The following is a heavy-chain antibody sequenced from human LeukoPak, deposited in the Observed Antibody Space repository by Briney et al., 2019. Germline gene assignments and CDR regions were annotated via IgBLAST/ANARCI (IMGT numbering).Heavy chain of an antibody. J-gene: IGHJ4*02. CDR1: GGTFTSYT. Sequence: SVKVSCKASGGTFTSYTISWVRQAPGQGLEWMGRIIPILGIANYAQKFQGRVTITADKSTSTAYMELSSLRSEDTAVYYCARLDTYYYDSSGYSPDWGQGTLVTVSS. CDR2: IIPILGIA. D-gene: IGHD3-22*01. CDR3: ARLDTYYYDSSGYSPD. V-gene: IGHV1-69*02.